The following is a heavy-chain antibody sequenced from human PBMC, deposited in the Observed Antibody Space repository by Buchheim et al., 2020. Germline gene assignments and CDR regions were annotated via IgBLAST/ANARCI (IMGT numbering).Heavy chain of an antibody. CDR2: INPNSGGT. D-gene: IGHD5-18*01. CDR1: GGTFSSYA. CDR3: ARDFSSWIQLRNGWFDP. Sequence: QVQLVQSGAEVKKPGSSVKVSCKASGGTFSSYAISWVRQAPGQGLEWMGWINPNSGGTNYAQKFQGRVTMTRDTSISTAYMELSRLRSDDTAVYYCARDFSSWIQLRNGWFDPWGQGTL. V-gene: IGHV1-2*02. J-gene: IGHJ5*02.